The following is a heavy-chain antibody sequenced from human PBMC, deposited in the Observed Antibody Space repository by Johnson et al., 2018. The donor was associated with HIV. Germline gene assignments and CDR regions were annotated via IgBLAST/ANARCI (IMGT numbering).Heavy chain of an antibody. D-gene: IGHD1-26*01. CDR3: ARDLSGNYGDAFDI. Sequence: VQLVESGGGLIQPGGSLRLSCAASGFTVSSNYMSWVRKAPAKGLEWVSVISSGDRAFYADSVKGRFTISRDNSKNTLYLQMNSLRAADTAVYYCARDLSGNYGDAFDIWGQGTMVTVSS. CDR1: GFTVSSNY. V-gene: IGHV3-66*03. CDR2: ISSGDRA. J-gene: IGHJ3*02.